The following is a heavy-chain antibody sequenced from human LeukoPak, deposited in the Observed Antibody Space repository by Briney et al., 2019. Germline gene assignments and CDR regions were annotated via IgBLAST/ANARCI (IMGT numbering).Heavy chain of an antibody. V-gene: IGHV4-34*01. CDR1: GGSFSGYY. J-gene: IGHJ4*02. CDR2: INHSGST. Sequence: SETLSLTCAVYGGSFSGYYWSWIRQPPGKGLEWIGEINHSGSTNYNPSLKSRVTISVDTSKNQFSLKLSSVTAEDTAVYYCARDRAARGFDYWGQGTLVTVSS. CDR3: ARDRAARGFDY. D-gene: IGHD6-6*01.